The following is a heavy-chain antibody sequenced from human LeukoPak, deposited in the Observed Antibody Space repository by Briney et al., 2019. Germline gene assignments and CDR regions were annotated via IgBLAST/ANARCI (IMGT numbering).Heavy chain of an antibody. CDR2: ISWNSGSI. Sequence: GRSLRLSCAASGFTFDDYAMHWVRQAPGKGLEWVSGISWNSGSIGYADSVKGRFTISRDNAKNPLYLQMNSLRAEDTALYYCAKDGFEIAFDIWGQGTMVTVSS. J-gene: IGHJ3*02. D-gene: IGHD3-3*01. V-gene: IGHV3-9*01. CDR3: AKDGFEIAFDI. CDR1: GFTFDDYA.